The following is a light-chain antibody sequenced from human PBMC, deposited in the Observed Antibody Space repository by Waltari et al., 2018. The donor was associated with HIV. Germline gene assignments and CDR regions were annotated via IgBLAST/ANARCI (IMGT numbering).Light chain of an antibody. Sequence: DIQMTQSPSSLSASVGDRVTITCRASQSISSYLNWYQQKPGKAPKVLIYAASSLQSGVPSRFSGRGSGTDFTLSITSLQPEDFATYYCKQGYTTPRTFGQGTKLEIK. CDR1: QSISSY. CDR2: AAS. CDR3: KQGYTTPRT. J-gene: IGKJ1*01. V-gene: IGKV1-39*01.